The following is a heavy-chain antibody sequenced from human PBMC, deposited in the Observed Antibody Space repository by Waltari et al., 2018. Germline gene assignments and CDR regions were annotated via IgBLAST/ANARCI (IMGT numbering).Heavy chain of an antibody. CDR2: IKQDGSEK. J-gene: IGHJ4*02. CDR1: GVTLCSSW. CDR3: ARGAGRDGYLHYFDY. D-gene: IGHD5-12*01. Sequence: EVQLVESGGGLVQPGGSLRLSWAASGVTLCSSWMRWVRPAPGKGLEWVASIKQDGSEKYYVDSVKGRFTISRDNAKNSLYLQMNSLRAEDTAVYYCARGAGRDGYLHYFDYWGQGTLVTVSS. V-gene: IGHV3-7*01.